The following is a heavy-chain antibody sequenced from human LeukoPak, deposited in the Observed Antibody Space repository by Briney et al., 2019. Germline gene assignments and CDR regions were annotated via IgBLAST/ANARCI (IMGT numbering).Heavy chain of an antibody. CDR3: ARGGEWLLPFDY. J-gene: IGHJ4*02. Sequence: ASVKVSCKASGGTFSSYAISWVRQAPGQGLEWMGGIIPIFGTANYAQEFQGRVTITADESTSTAYMELSSLRSEDTAVYYCARGGEWLLPFDYWGQGTLVTVSS. CDR2: IIPIFGTA. D-gene: IGHD3-22*01. V-gene: IGHV1-69*13. CDR1: GGTFSSYA.